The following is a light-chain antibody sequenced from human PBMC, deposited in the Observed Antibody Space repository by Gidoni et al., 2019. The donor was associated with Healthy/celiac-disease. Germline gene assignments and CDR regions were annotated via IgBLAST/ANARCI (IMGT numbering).Light chain of an antibody. CDR1: QSVSSSY. J-gene: IGKJ2*01. Sequence: EIVLTQSPGTLSLSPGERATLSCRASQSVSSSYLAWYQQKPGQAPRLLIYGASSRATGIPDRFSGIGSGTDFTLTISRLEPEDFAVYYCQQYGSSHMYTFGQGTKLEIK. CDR2: GAS. V-gene: IGKV3-20*01. CDR3: QQYGSSHMYT.